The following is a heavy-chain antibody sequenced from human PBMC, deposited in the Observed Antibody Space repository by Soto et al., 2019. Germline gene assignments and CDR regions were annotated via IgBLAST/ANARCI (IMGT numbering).Heavy chain of an antibody. CDR1: GASISSYY. CDR3: ARVRAVAGDAFDI. V-gene: IGHV4-59*08. D-gene: IGHD6-19*01. Sequence: QEQLQESGPGLVKPSETLSLTCTVSGASISSYYWSWIRQPPGKGLEHIGNIHYSDTTYYNPSLKSRVTMSLDTSKNQFSLDLRSVTAADTAVYYCARVRAVAGDAFDIWGQGKMVTV. CDR2: IHYSDTT. J-gene: IGHJ3*02.